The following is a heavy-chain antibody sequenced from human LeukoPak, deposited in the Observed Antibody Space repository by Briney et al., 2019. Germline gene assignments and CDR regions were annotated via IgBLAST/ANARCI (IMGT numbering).Heavy chain of an antibody. CDR1: GYTFTASY. CDR3: ARASGSYWWFDS. J-gene: IGHJ5*01. V-gene: IGHV1-2*02. Sequence: ASVKVSCKASGYTFTASYIHWVRQAPGQGLEWMGWINPNSGGTNYAQKFQGSVTMTRDTSISTVYMELSRLRSDDTAVYYCARASGSYWWFDSWGQGTLVTVSS. CDR2: INPNSGGT. D-gene: IGHD1-26*01.